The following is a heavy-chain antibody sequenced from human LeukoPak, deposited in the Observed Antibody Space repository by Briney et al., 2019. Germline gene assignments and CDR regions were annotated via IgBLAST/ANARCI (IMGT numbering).Heavy chain of an antibody. J-gene: IGHJ1*01. CDR1: GFTFSSYG. CDR3: AKDRGSSMARGDFQH. D-gene: IGHD6-13*01. Sequence: GRSLRLSCAASGFTFSSYGMHWVRQAPGKGLEWVAVISYDGSNKYYADSVKGRFTISRDNSKNTLYLQMNSLRAEDTAVYYCAKDRGSSMARGDFQHWGQGTLVTVSS. V-gene: IGHV3-30*18. CDR2: ISYDGSNK.